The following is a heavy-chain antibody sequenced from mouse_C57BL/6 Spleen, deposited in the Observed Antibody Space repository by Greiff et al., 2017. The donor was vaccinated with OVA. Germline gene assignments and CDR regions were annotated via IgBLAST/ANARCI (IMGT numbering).Heavy chain of an antibody. CDR2: IDPEDGET. Sequence: VQLQQSGAELVQPGASVKLSCTASGFNIKDYYMHWVKQRPEQGLEWIGRIDPEDGETKYAPIFQGKATITADTSSSTAYLQRRSLTSEDTAVYYCASSETAQATRGFAYWGQGTLVTVSA. CDR3: ASSETAQATRGFAY. V-gene: IGHV14-2*01. CDR1: GFNIKDYY. J-gene: IGHJ3*01. D-gene: IGHD3-2*02.